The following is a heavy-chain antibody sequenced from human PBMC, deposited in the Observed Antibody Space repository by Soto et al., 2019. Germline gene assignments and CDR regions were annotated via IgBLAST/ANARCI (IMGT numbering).Heavy chain of an antibody. D-gene: IGHD3-9*01. V-gene: IGHV4-31*03. Sequence: QVQLQESGPGLVKPSQTLTLTCTVSGGSISSGSFYWSWIRQHPGKGLEWIGHISDSGSSYYNPSPEIRVTISVDTSKNQFSLKLSAVTAADTAVYFCARTTFYDIFTAYYSLFDYWGQGTLVTVSS. J-gene: IGHJ4*02. CDR1: GGSISSGSFY. CDR3: ARTTFYDIFTAYYSLFDY. CDR2: ISDSGSS.